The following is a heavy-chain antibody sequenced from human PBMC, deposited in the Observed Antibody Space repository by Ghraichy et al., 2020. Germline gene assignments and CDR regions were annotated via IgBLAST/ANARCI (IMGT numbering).Heavy chain of an antibody. CDR2: IYYSGST. CDR3: ARVELAAAGTGWFAP. Sequence: SETLSLTCTVSGGSISSYYWSWIRQPPGKGLEWIGNIYYSGSTNYNPSLKSRVTISVDTSKNQFSLKLSSVTTADTAVYYCARVELAAAGTGWFAPWGQGTLVTVSS. D-gene: IGHD6-13*01. CDR1: GGSISSYY. V-gene: IGHV4-59*01. J-gene: IGHJ5*02.